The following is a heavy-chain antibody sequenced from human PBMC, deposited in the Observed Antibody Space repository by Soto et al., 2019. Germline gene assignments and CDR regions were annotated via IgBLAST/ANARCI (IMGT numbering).Heavy chain of an antibody. D-gene: IGHD5-12*01. J-gene: IGHJ6*03. Sequence: SETLSLTCTVSGGSISSGGYYWSWIRQHPGKGLEWIGYIYYSGSTYYNPSLKSRVTISVDTSKNQFSLKLSSVTAADTAVYYCARHGVGYSGYDSYYYYMDVWGKGTTVTVSS. V-gene: IGHV4-31*03. CDR1: GGSISSGGYY. CDR2: IYYSGST. CDR3: ARHGVGYSGYDSYYYYMDV.